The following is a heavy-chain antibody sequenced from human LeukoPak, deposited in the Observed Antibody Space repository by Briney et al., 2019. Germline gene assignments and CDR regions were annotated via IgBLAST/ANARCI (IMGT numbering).Heavy chain of an antibody. D-gene: IGHD4-17*01. V-gene: IGHV3-48*02. J-gene: IGHJ4*02. CDR1: GFTFSSYS. CDR2: ISSSSRTI. CDR3: ARDRYGDYDFDY. Sequence: GGSLRLSCAASGFTFSSYSMNWVRQAPGKGREWVSYISSSSRTIHYADSVKGRFTISRDNAKNSLYLQMSSLTDEDTAVYYCARDRYGDYDFDYWGQGALVTVSS.